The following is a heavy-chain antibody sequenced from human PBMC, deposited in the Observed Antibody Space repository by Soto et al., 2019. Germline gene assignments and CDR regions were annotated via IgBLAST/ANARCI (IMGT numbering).Heavy chain of an antibody. CDR3: ARNLLERRYPYYYYYMDV. D-gene: IGHD1-1*01. V-gene: IGHV4-39*01. Sequence: SQTLSLTCTVSGGSISSSSYYWGWIRQPPGKGLEWIGSIYYSGSTYYNPSLKSRVTISVDTSKNQFSLKLSSVTAADTAVYYCARNLLERRYPYYYYYMDVWGKGTTVTVSS. J-gene: IGHJ6*03. CDR2: IYYSGST. CDR1: GGSISSSSYY.